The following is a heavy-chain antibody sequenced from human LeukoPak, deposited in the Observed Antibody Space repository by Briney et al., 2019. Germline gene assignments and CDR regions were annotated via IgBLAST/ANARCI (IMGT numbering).Heavy chain of an antibody. CDR2: IYSGGST. CDR3: AREWDSSEGYFDY. J-gene: IGHJ4*02. V-gene: IGHV3-66*01. Sequence: GGSLRLSCAASGFTVSSNYMSWVRQAPGKGREWVSVIYSGGSTYYADSVEGRFTISRDNSKNTLYLQMNSLIAEDTAVYYCAREWDSSEGYFDYWGQGTLVTVSS. D-gene: IGHD1-26*01. CDR1: GFTVSSNY.